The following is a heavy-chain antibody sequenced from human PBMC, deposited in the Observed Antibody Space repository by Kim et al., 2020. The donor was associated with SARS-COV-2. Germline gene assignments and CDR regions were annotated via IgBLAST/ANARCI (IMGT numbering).Heavy chain of an antibody. CDR1: GFTFSGSA. D-gene: IGHD3-10*01. V-gene: IGHV3-73*01. J-gene: IGHJ6*02. CDR2: IRSKANSYAT. Sequence: GGSLRLSCAASGFTFSGSAMHWVRQASGKGLEWVGRIRSKANSYATAYAASLKGRFTISRDDSKNTAYLQMNSLKTEDAAVYYCTRTTMVRGVIPAGVGMDVWGQGTTVTVSS. CDR3: TRTTMVRGVIPAGVGMDV.